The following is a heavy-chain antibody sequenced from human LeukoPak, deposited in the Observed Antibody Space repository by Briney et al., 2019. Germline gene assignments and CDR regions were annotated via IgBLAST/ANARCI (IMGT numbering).Heavy chain of an antibody. J-gene: IGHJ4*02. D-gene: IGHD6-19*01. CDR3: ARQAGFRYSSGWYLY. CDR2: INRSGST. CDR1: GDSLTGYY. V-gene: IGHV4-34*01. Sequence: SETLSLTCTVSGDSLTGYYWGWIRQPPGKGLEWIGEINRSGSTNYNPSLKSRVTISVDTSKNQFSLKLSSVTAADTAVYYCARQAGFRYSSGWYLYWGQGTLVTVSS.